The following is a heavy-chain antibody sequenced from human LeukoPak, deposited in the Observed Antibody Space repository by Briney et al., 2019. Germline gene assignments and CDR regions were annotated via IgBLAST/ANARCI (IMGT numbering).Heavy chain of an antibody. J-gene: IGHJ6*03. CDR1: GYSISSGYY. V-gene: IGHV4-38-2*01. Sequence: PSETLSLTCAVSGYSISSGYYWGWIRQPPGKGLEWIGSIYHSGSTYYNPSLKSRVTISVDTSKNQFSLKLSSVTAADTAVYYCARLYSNYVYYMDVWRKGTTVTVSS. CDR3: ARLYSNYVYYMDV. CDR2: IYHSGST. D-gene: IGHD4-11*01.